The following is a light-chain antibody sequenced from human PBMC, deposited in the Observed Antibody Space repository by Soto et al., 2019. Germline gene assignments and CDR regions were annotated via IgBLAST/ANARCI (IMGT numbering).Light chain of an antibody. CDR2: GAS. CDR3: QQYGSSPLT. CDR1: QSVSSN. J-gene: IGKJ1*01. V-gene: IGKV3-20*01. Sequence: EIVLTQSPGTLSLSPGERATLSCRASQSVSSNLAWYQQKPGQAPRLLIYGASTRATGIPDRFSGSGSGTDFTLTISRLEPEDFAVYYCQQYGSSPLTFGQGTKVDIK.